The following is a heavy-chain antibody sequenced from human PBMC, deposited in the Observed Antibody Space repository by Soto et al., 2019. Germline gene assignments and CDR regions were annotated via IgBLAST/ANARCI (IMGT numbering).Heavy chain of an antibody. V-gene: IGHV3-33*01. CDR2: IWYDGSKK. D-gene: IGHD3-3*01. Sequence: QVQVVESGGGVVQHGRSLRLSCAASGFTFSSFGMHWVRQAPGKGLEWVSLIWYDGSKKSYGDSVKGRFTISRDNSRNTVYLQMNSLRADDTAVYYCARDASYYSLWSGYYPSRNGMDVSGQGTTVSVSS. J-gene: IGHJ6*02. CDR3: ARDASYYSLWSGYYPSRNGMDV. CDR1: GFTFSSFG.